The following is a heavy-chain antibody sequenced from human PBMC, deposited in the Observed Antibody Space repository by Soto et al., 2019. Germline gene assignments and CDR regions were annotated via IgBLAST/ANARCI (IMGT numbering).Heavy chain of an antibody. CDR3: ARGAGYCSSTSCYTNWFDP. V-gene: IGHV3-30*03. Sequence: GGSLRLSCAASGFTFSNYGMHWVRQAPGKGLEWVAVISYDGSNKYYADSVKGRFTISRDNSKNTLYLQMNSLRAEDTAVYYCARGAGYCSSTSCYTNWFDPWGQGTLVTVSS. CDR1: GFTFSNYG. J-gene: IGHJ5*02. D-gene: IGHD2-2*02. CDR2: ISYDGSNK.